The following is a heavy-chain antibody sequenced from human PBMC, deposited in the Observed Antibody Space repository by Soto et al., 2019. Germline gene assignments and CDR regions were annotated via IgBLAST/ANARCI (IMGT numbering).Heavy chain of an antibody. CDR1: GYTFTNYY. V-gene: IGHV1-46*01. CDR3: AREARATGDYYYGMDV. CDR2: INPSGGST. Sequence: QVQLVQSGAEVKKPGASVKVSCKASGYTFTNYYIHWVRQAPGQGREWLGIINPSGGSTNYPQKFQGRVTVTRDTSTNTVYMDLSSLTSEDTAMYYCAREARATGDYYYGMDVW. J-gene: IGHJ6*01. D-gene: IGHD5-12*01.